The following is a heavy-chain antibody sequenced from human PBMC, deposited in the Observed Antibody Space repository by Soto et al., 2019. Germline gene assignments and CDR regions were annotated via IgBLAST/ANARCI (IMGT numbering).Heavy chain of an antibody. CDR3: AKFTSAQNSEFDY. V-gene: IGHV3-23*01. J-gene: IGHJ4*02. CDR1: GFTFNNYA. Sequence: EVQLLESGGGFVQPGGSLRLSCATSGFTFNNYAMSWVRQPPGKGLEWVSAISSSGGATYYADSLKGRFTISRDNSQNTLDPQMSSLRVEDTAVYYCAKFTSAQNSEFDYWGQGTLVTVSS. CDR2: ISSSGGAT. D-gene: IGHD2-2*01.